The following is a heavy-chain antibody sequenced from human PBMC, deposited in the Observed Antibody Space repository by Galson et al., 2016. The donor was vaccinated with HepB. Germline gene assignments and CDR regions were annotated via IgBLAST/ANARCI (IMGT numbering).Heavy chain of an antibody. J-gene: IGHJ4*02. CDR3: VRPHQGWGTTDY. D-gene: IGHD3-16*01. V-gene: IGHV3-48*03. CDR2: ISSSSSTI. Sequence: SLRLSCAASGFDFSTHEMNWVRQAPGKGLEWISYISSSSSTIYYAASVKGRFTTSRDNAKNSLYLQMNSLSAENTAVYFCVRPHQGWGTTDYWGQGTLVTVSS. CDR1: GFDFSTHE.